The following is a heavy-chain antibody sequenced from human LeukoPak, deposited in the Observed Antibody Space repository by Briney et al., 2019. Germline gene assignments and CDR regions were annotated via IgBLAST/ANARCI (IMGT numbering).Heavy chain of an antibody. CDR1: GFTFSNYG. CDR2: MQYDGSVE. J-gene: IGHJ4*02. D-gene: IGHD2-15*01. Sequence: GGSLRLSCVASGFTFSNYGTHWVRQAPGKGLEWVTFMQYDGSVEFYADSVKGRFTISRDISKNTLYLQMDSLRGEDTAVYYCARDRRGVASATSDSYYFDYWGQGTLVTVSS. V-gene: IGHV3-30*02. CDR3: ARDRRGVASATSDSYYFDY.